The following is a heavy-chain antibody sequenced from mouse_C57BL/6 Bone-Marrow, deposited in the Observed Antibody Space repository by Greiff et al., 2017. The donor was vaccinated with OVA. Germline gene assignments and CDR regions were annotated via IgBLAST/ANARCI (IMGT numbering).Heavy chain of an antibody. CDR1: GFTFSSYG. J-gene: IGHJ2*01. CDR2: ISSGGSYT. CDR3: ARLEGY. V-gene: IGHV5-6*01. Sequence: EVKLMESGGDLVKPGGSLKLSCAASGFTFSSYGMSWVRQTPDKRLEWVATISSGGSYTYYPDSVKGRFTISRDNAKNTLYLQMSSLKSEDTAMYYCARLEGYWGQGTTLTVSS.